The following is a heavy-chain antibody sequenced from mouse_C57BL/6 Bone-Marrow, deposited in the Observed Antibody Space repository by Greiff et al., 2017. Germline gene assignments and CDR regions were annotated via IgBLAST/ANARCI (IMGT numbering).Heavy chain of an antibody. V-gene: IGHV1-80*01. J-gene: IGHJ3*01. CDR2: IYPGDGDT. CDR1: GYAFSSYW. D-gene: IGHD3-2*02. Sequence: QVQLKPSGAELVKPGASVQISCNASGYAFSSYWMNWVKQRPGKGLEWIGQIYPGDGDTNYNGKFKGKATLTADKSSSTAYMQLSSLTSEDSAVYFCARDSSGSFPYWGQGTLVTVSA. CDR3: ARDSSGSFPY.